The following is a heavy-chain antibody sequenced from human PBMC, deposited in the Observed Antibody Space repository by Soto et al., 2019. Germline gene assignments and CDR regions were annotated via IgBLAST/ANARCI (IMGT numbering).Heavy chain of an antibody. V-gene: IGHV3-23*01. D-gene: IGHD3-22*01. CDR1: GFTFTNYA. Sequence: PGGSLRLCCAASGFTFTNYAMSWVRQAPGKGLEWVSTISDSGGSTYYADSVKGRFTISRDNSKNTLYLQMNSLRAEDTAVYYCARDRDLPHYYDSSGYYGXVDDWRQGTLVTVSS. CDR2: ISDSGGST. CDR3: ARDRDLPHYYDSSGYYGXVDD. J-gene: IGHJ4*02.